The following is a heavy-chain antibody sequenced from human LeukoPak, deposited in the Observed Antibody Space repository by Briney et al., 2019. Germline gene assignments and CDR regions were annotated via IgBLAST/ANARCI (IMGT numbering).Heavy chain of an antibody. J-gene: IGHJ4*02. D-gene: IGHD3-10*01. Sequence: ASVKVSCKASGYTFTSYAMNWVRQAPGQGLEWMGWINPNSGGTNYAQKFQGRVTMTGDTSISTAYMELSRLRSDDTAVYYCARGWFYGSGSYFFDYWGQGTLVTVSS. V-gene: IGHV1-2*02. CDR2: INPNSGGT. CDR1: GYTFTSYA. CDR3: ARGWFYGSGSYFFDY.